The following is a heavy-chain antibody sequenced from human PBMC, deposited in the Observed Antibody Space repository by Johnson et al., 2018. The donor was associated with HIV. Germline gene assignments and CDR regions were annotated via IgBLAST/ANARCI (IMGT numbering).Heavy chain of an antibody. CDR3: VGGWDALYI. Sequence: QVQLVESGGGVVQPGRSLRLSCAASGFTFSSYATHWVRQAPGKGLAWVAVISYDGSNTYYADSVNGRFSISRDNSKNTLYMQMNSLSVEETAVYYCVGGWDALYIWCQGTMVTVSS. CDR1: GFTFSSYA. V-gene: IGHV3-30*04. J-gene: IGHJ3*02. CDR2: ISYDGSNT. D-gene: IGHD3-16*01.